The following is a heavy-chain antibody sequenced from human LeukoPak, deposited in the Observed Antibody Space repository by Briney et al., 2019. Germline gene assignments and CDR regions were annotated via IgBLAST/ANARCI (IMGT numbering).Heavy chain of an antibody. V-gene: IGHV4-59*01. CDR1: GGSISSYY. CDR2: ISYSGST. D-gene: IGHD3-10*01. Sequence: PSETLSLTCTVSGGSISSYYWSWIRQPPGKGLEWIGYISYSGSTNYNPSLKSRVTISVDTTRNQFSLKLSSVTAADTAVYYCARGRLGGSGSYYNVLDYWGQGTLVTVSS. CDR3: ARGRLGGSGSYYNVLDY. J-gene: IGHJ4*02.